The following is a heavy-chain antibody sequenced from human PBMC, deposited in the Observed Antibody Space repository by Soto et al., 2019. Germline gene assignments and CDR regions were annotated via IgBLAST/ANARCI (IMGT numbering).Heavy chain of an antibody. Sequence: GGSLRLSCAASGFTFSSYSMNWVRQAPGKGLEWVSSISSSSSYIYYADSVKGRFTISGDNAKNSLYLQMNNLRAEDTAVYYCARGWIQVWLLLWGQGTLVTVSS. CDR1: GFTFSSYS. CDR2: ISSSSSYI. CDR3: ARGWIQVWLLL. V-gene: IGHV3-21*01. J-gene: IGHJ4*02. D-gene: IGHD5-18*01.